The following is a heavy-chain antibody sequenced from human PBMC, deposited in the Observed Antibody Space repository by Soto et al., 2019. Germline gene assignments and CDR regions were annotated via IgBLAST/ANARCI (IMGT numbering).Heavy chain of an antibody. Sequence: GGSLRLSCAASGFTFDDYAMHWVRQAPGKGLEWVSGISWNSGSIGYADSVKGRFTISRDNAKNSLYLQMNSLRAEDTALYYCAKDMSQTAAGHWSGIDYWGQGTMVTVPS. D-gene: IGHD6-13*01. CDR2: ISWNSGSI. CDR3: AKDMSQTAAGHWSGIDY. CDR1: GFTFDDYA. J-gene: IGHJ4*02. V-gene: IGHV3-9*01.